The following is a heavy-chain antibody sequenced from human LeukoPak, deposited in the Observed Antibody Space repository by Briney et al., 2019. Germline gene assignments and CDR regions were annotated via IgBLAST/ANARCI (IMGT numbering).Heavy chain of an antibody. CDR1: GFTFSYYA. V-gene: IGHV3-23*01. Sequence: PGGSVILFCAASGFTFSYYAMSWVGQAPGKGLEWVSAIGGSGGTTYYADSVKGRFTISRDNPKNTVYLQTNSLRAEDTAVYYCARGGIYYYDSSGPRFDYWGQESLVSVSS. CDR3: ARGGIYYYDSSGPRFDY. CDR2: IGGSGGTT. J-gene: IGHJ4*01. D-gene: IGHD3-22*01.